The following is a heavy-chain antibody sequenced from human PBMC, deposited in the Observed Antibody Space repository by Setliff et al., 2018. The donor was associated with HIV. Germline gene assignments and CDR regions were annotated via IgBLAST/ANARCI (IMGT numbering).Heavy chain of an antibody. J-gene: IGHJ4*02. CDR2: INPSGGST. D-gene: IGHD1-26*01. Sequence: ASVKVSCKASGYTFTSYYMHWVRQAPGQGLEWMGIINPSGGSTSYAQKFQGRVTMTRDTSTSTVYMELSSLRSEDTAVYSCARAPGATTKGFDYWGQGTLVSAPQ. V-gene: IGHV1-46*03. CDR3: ARAPGATTKGFDY. CDR1: GYTFTSYY.